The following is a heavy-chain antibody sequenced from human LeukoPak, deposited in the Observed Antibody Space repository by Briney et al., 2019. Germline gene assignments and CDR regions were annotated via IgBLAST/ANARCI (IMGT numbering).Heavy chain of an antibody. CDR3: ARIAARPFSWFVP. D-gene: IGHD6-6*01. Sequence: GSSVKVSCKASGYTFTSYGISWVRQAPGQGLEWMGWISACNGNTNYEQKLQGRVTMTTDTSTSTAYMEMRSLRSDDTAVYYCARIAARPFSWFVPWGQGALVTVSS. V-gene: IGHV1-18*01. CDR1: GYTFTSYG. CDR2: ISACNGNT. J-gene: IGHJ5*02.